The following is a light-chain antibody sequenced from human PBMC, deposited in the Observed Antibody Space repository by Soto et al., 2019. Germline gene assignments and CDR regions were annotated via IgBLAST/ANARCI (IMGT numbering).Light chain of an antibody. CDR3: QQYDTSPYT. V-gene: IGKV3D-15*02. CDR1: QSVSIK. Sequence: EIVMTQSPATLSVSPGERATLSCRASQSVSIKLAWYQQKPGQAPRLLIYDTSSRASGIPDRFRGSGSETDFTLTINRLEPEDFATYYCQQYDTSPYTFGQGTKLDIK. J-gene: IGKJ2*01. CDR2: DTS.